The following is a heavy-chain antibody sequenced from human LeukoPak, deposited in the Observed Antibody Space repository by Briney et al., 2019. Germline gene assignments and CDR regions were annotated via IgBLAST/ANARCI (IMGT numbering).Heavy chain of an antibody. CDR3: ARDSALDYYDSSGYLN. V-gene: IGHV3-21*01. D-gene: IGHD3-22*01. CDR2: ISSSSSYI. Sequence: GGSLRLSCAASGFTFSSYSMNWVRQAPGKGLEWVSSISSSSSYIYYADSVKGRFTVSRDNAKNSLYLQMNSLRAEDTAVYYCARDSALDYYDSSGYLNWGQGTLVTVSS. J-gene: IGHJ4*02. CDR1: GFTFSSYS.